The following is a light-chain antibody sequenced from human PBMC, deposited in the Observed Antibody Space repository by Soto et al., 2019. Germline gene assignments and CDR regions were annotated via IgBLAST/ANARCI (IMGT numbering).Light chain of an antibody. J-gene: IGLJ2*01. CDR1: SGHSSYA. CDR2: LNKDGSH. V-gene: IGLV4-69*01. Sequence: QPVLTXPPXXXXXXGASVKLTCTLXSGHSSYAIAWHQKQAEKGPRYLMDLNKDGSHTKGGGIPDRFSGSSSGAERYLIISSLQSEDEADYYCQTWGTGFQVFGGGTKLTVL. CDR3: QTWGTGFQV.